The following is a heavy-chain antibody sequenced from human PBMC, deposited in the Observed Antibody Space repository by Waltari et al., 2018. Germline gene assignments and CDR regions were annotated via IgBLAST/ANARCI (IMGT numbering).Heavy chain of an antibody. CDR1: GGTFSSYA. CDR3: ARVFRVGYYDSSGYFPATYYYYYMDV. CDR2: IIPSLGIA. J-gene: IGHJ6*03. D-gene: IGHD3-22*01. Sequence: QVQLVQSGAEVKKPGSSVKVSCKASGGTFSSYAISWVRQAPGQGLEGMGGIIPSLGIANYAQKFQSRVTSTADEAKSTAYMGLSSLRSEDTAVDYCARVFRVGYYDSSGYFPATYYYYYMDVWGKGTTVTVSS. V-gene: IGHV1-69*04.